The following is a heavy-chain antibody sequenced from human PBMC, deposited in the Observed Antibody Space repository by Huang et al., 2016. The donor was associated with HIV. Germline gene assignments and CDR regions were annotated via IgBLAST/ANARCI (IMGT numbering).Heavy chain of an antibody. D-gene: IGHD3-10*01. V-gene: IGHV4-39*01. CDR2: IYYRGST. J-gene: IGHJ6*03. CDR3: ARHREGPVAYYSGWGSHLNYMDV. Sequence: QLLLQESGPGLVKPSEALALTCAVSGGSIRSSDYHWGWIRQPPGTGLEGIGRIYYRGSTHYSPSLKSRVTIAVDTSKNLFFLNLTSMTAADTAVYYCARHREGPVAYYSGWGSHLNYMDVWGRGRTVVVSS. CDR1: GGSIRSSDYH.